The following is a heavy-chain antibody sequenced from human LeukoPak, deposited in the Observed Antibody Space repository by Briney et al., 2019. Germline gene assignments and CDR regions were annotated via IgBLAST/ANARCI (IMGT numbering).Heavy chain of an antibody. Sequence: EASVKVSCKASGYTFTSYGISWVRQAHGQGLEWMGWISAYNGNTNYAQKLQGRVTMTTDTSTSTAYMELRSLRSDDTAVYYCARDVRVRAVITVAFDYWGQGTLVSVSS. CDR3: ARDVRVRAVITVAFDY. CDR2: ISAYNGNT. V-gene: IGHV1-18*01. CDR1: GYTFTSYG. J-gene: IGHJ4*02. D-gene: IGHD3-10*01.